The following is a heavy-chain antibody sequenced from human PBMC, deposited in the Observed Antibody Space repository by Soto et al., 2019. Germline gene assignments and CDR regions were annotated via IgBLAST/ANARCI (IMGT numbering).Heavy chain of an antibody. J-gene: IGHJ4*02. Sequence: EVQLVESGGGLVKPGGSLRLSCAASGFTFSSYSMNWVRQAPGKGLEWVSSISSSSSYIYYADSVKGRFTISRDNAKNSLYLQMNSLRAEDTAVYYCARGYYYDSSGYYHFDYWGQGTLVTVSS. CDR3: ARGYYYDSSGYYHFDY. CDR2: ISSSSSYI. D-gene: IGHD3-22*01. V-gene: IGHV3-21*01. CDR1: GFTFSSYS.